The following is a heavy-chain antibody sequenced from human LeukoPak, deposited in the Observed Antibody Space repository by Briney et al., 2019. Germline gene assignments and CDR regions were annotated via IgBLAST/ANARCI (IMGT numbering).Heavy chain of an antibody. Sequence: PSETLSLTCTVSGGSVSSGSYYWSWIRQPPGKGLEWIGYIYYSGSTNYNPSLKSRVTISVDTSKNQFSLKLSSVTAADTAVYYCARDGGSGWFYYFDYWGQGTLVTVSS. CDR3: ARDGGSGWFYYFDY. D-gene: IGHD6-19*01. V-gene: IGHV4-61*01. CDR1: GGSVSSGSYY. CDR2: IYYSGST. J-gene: IGHJ4*02.